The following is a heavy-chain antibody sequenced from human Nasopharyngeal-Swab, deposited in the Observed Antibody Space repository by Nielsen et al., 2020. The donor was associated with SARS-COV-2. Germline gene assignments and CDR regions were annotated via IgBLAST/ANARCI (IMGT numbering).Heavy chain of an antibody. V-gene: IGHV5-51*01. CDR3: AAGGYQLPRGYYYYGMDV. CDR1: GYSFTSYW. J-gene: IGHJ6*02. D-gene: IGHD2-2*01. Sequence: GASLQISCKGSGYSFTSYWIGWVRQMPGKGLEWMGIIYPGDSDTRYSPSFQGQVTISADKSISTAYLQWSSLKASDTAMYYCAAGGYQLPRGYYYYGMDVWGQGTTVTVSS. CDR2: IYPGDSDT.